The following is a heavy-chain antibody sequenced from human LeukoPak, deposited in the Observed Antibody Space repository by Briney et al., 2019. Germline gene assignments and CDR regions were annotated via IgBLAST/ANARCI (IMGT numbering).Heavy chain of an antibody. V-gene: IGHV4-34*01. CDR3: ARPYYYDSSAGFPY. Sequence: TSETLSLTCAVYGGSFSGYYWSWIRQPPGKGLEWVGEINHSGSTNYNPSLKSRVTISVDTSKNQFSLKLSSVTAADTAVYYCARPYYYDSSAGFPYWGQGTLVTVSS. CDR1: GGSFSGYY. J-gene: IGHJ4*02. D-gene: IGHD3-22*01. CDR2: INHSGST.